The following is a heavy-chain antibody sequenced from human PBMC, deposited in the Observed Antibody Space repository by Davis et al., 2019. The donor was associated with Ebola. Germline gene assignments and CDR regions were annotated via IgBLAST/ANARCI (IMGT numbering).Heavy chain of an antibody. V-gene: IGHV1-8*01. CDR1: GYTFTSYD. D-gene: IGHD5-18*01. CDR2: MNPNSGNT. CDR3: ATTAMGSYYYGMDV. Sequence: ASVKVSCKASGYTFTSYDINWVRQATGQGLEWMGWMNPNSGNTGYAQKFQGRVTMTRNTSISTAYMELSSLRSEDTAMYYCATTAMGSYYYGMDVWGQGTTVTVSS. J-gene: IGHJ6*02.